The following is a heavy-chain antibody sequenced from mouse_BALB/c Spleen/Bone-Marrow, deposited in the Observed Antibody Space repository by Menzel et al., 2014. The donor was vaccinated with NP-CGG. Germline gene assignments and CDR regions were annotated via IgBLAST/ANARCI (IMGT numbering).Heavy chain of an antibody. CDR1: GYTFTDKW. D-gene: IGHD2-4*01. CDR2: IDTSDSYI. Sequence: QVQLQQSGAEFVMPGASVKMSCKASGYTFTDKWMHWVKQRPGQGLEWIGAIDTSDSYINYNQKFKGKASLTVDASSSTAYMHLSSLTSDDSAVYYCARGGHDFSLDYWSQGTSANVSS. CDR3: ARGGHDFSLDY. J-gene: IGHJ4*01. V-gene: IGHV1-69*01.